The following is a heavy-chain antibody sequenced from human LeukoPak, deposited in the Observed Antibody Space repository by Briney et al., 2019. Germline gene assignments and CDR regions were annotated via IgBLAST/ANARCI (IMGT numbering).Heavy chain of an antibody. CDR3: ARDRDYGDHAKYYFDY. CDR2: INPSGGST. D-gene: IGHD4-17*01. Sequence: ASVKVSCKASGYTFTSYYMHWVRQAPGQGLEWMGIINPSGGSTSYAQKFQGRVTMTRDTSTSTVYMELSSMRSEDTAVYYCARDRDYGDHAKYYFDYWGQGTLVTVSS. CDR1: GYTFTSYY. V-gene: IGHV1-46*01. J-gene: IGHJ4*02.